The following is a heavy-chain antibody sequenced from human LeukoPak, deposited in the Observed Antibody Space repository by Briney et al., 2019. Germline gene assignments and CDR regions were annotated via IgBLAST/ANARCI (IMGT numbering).Heavy chain of an antibody. Sequence: PETLSLTCAVYGGSFSGYYWSWIRQPPGKGLEWIGEINHSGSTNYNPSLKSRVTISVDTSKNQFSLKLSSVTAADTAVYYCARGSSWYASFDYWGQGTLVTVSS. D-gene: IGHD6-13*01. CDR2: INHSGST. CDR3: ARGSSWYASFDY. J-gene: IGHJ4*02. CDR1: GGSFSGYY. V-gene: IGHV4-34*01.